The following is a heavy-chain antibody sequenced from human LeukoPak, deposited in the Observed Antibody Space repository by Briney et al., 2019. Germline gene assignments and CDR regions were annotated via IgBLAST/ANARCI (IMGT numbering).Heavy chain of an antibody. D-gene: IGHD1-26*01. CDR1: GITFSSYS. CDR2: ISSSSSYI. CDR3: ARGPSGSLPAFDI. J-gene: IGHJ3*02. V-gene: IGHV3-21*01. Sequence: GGSLRLSCAASGITFSSYSMNWVRQAPGKGLEWVSCISSSSSYIYYADSVKGRFTISRDNAKNSLYLQMNSLRAEDTAVYYCARGPSGSLPAFDIWGQGTMVTVSS.